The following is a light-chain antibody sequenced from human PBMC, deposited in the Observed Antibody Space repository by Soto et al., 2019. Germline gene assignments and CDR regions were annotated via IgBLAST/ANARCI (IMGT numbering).Light chain of an antibody. CDR3: QQYYSVPLT. Sequence: DIVMTQSPDSLAVSLGERATIDCKSSQSVLYSSNNKNYLAWYQKKPGQPPKLLIYWASTRESGVPDRFSGSGSGTDFPLTISSLQAEDVAVYYCQQYYSVPLTFGGGTKVEIK. CDR2: WAS. J-gene: IGKJ4*01. CDR1: QSVLYSSNNKNY. V-gene: IGKV4-1*01.